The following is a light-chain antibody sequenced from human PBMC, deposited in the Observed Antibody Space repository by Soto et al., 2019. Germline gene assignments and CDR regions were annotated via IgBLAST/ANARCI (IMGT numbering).Light chain of an antibody. CDR3: SSYTSSSRYV. J-gene: IGLJ1*01. CDR1: SSDVGGYNY. Sequence: QSFLNQPASVSESPGQSITISCTGTSSDVGGYNYVSWYQQHPGKAPKLMIYEVSNRPSGVSNRFSGSKSGNTASLTISGLQAEDEADYYCSSYTSSSRYVFGTGTKVTVL. CDR2: EVS. V-gene: IGLV2-14*01.